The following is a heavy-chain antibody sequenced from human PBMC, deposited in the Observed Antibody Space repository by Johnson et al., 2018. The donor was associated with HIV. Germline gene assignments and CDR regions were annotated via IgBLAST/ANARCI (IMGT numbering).Heavy chain of an antibody. D-gene: IGHD6-6*01. J-gene: IGHJ3*02. V-gene: IGHV3-74*01. CDR3: ARAVYSSTSSCAFDI. CDR1: RFTFSSYW. Sequence: VQLVESGGGLVQHGGSLRLSSAASRFTFSSYWMHWVRQAPGKGLVWVSRINSDGSSTTYADSVKGRFTISRDNAKNTLYLQMNRLRAEDTAVYYCARAVYSSTSSCAFDIWGQGTMVTVSS. CDR2: INSDGSST.